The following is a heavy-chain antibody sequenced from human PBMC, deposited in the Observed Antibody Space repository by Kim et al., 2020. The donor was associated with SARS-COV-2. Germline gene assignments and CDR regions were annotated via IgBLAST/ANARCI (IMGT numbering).Heavy chain of an antibody. Sequence: NDGRTTLYAASVKGRFTISRDNSKNTLFLQMTSLRADDTGVYYCARGPFWGQGTLVTVSS. J-gene: IGHJ4*02. CDR2: NDGRTT. V-gene: IGHV3-74*01. CDR3: ARGPF.